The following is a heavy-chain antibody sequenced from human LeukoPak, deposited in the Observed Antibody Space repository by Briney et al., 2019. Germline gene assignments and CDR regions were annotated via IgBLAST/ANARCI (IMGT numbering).Heavy chain of an antibody. Sequence: SETLSLTCTVSGGSMSSGGYSWSWIRQHPGKGLEWIGYIYYSGSTYYNPSLKSRVTISVDTSKNQFSLKLNSVTAADTAVYYCARDKSLDYWGQGTLVTVSS. J-gene: IGHJ4*02. CDR1: GGSMSSGGYS. CDR3: ARDKSLDY. V-gene: IGHV4-31*03. CDR2: IYYSGST.